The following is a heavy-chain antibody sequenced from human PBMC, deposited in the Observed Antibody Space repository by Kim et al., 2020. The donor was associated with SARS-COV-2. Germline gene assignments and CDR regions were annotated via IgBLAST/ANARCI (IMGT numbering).Heavy chain of an antibody. D-gene: IGHD5-12*01. CDR1: GFTFSSYA. V-gene: IGHV3-30-3*01. Sequence: GGSLRLSCAASGFTFSSYAMHWVRQAPGKGLEWVAVISYDGSNKYYADSVKGRFTISRDNSKTTLYLQMNSLRAEDTAVYYCARDKGGYLDPWGQGTLVTVSS. CDR2: ISYDGSNK. J-gene: IGHJ5*02. CDR3: ARDKGGYLDP.